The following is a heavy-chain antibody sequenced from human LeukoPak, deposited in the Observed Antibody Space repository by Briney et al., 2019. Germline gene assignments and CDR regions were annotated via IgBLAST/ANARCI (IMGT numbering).Heavy chain of an antibody. CDR2: VRQDGTEK. CDR1: GFTFSSYW. V-gene: IGHV3-7*01. J-gene: IGHJ4*02. Sequence: GGSLRLSCAASGFTFSSYWMSWVRQVPQKGLEWVANVRQDGTEKYYVDSVKGRFTISRDNAKNSLYLQMNSLRAENTAIYYCARVGSGWYTYYFDYWGQGTLVTVSS. CDR3: ARVGSGWYTYYFDY. D-gene: IGHD6-19*01.